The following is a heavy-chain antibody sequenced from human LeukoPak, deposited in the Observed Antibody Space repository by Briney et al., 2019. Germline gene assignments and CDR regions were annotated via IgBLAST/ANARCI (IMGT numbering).Heavy chain of an antibody. Sequence: ASVKVSCKVSGYTLTELSMHWVRQAPGKGLEWMGGFDPEDGETIYAQKFQGRVTMTEDTSTDTAYMELSSLRSEDTAVYYCATAVARYYGSGSYYPYYFDYWGQGTLVTVSS. J-gene: IGHJ4*02. D-gene: IGHD3-10*01. CDR3: ATAVARYYGSGSYYPYYFDY. CDR1: GYTLTELS. CDR2: FDPEDGET. V-gene: IGHV1-24*01.